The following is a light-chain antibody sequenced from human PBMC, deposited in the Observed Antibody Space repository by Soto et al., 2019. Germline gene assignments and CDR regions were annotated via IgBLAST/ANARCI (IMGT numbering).Light chain of an antibody. CDR3: QQYIRWPLT. CDR1: QSVSNN. J-gene: IGKJ4*01. V-gene: IGKV3-15*01. Sequence: EIVLTQSPGTLSLSPGERATLSCRASQSVSNNLAWYQQKPGQAPSLLIYGASTRATGTPARFSGSGSGTEFTLTISSLQSEDYAVYFCQQYIRWPLTFGGGTKVDIK. CDR2: GAS.